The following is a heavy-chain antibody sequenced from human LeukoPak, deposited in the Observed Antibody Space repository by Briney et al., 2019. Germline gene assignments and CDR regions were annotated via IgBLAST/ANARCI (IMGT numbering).Heavy chain of an antibody. V-gene: IGHV4-61*01. D-gene: IGHD3-22*01. CDR1: GGSLSSSSYY. J-gene: IGHJ6*03. Sequence: PSETLSLTCTVSGGSLSSSSYYWGWIRQPPGKGLEWIGYIYYSGSTNYNPSLKSRVTISVDTSKNQFSPKLSSVTAADTAVYYCAGVEEVVIGYYYYYYMDVWGKGTTVTVSS. CDR2: IYYSGST. CDR3: AGVEEVVIGYYYYYYMDV.